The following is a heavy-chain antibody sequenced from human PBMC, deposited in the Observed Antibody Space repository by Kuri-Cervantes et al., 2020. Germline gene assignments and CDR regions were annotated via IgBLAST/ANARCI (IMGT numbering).Heavy chain of an antibody. D-gene: IGHD3-3*01. CDR3: ASAGYDFWSGYTDY. V-gene: IGHV4-30-2*05. CDR1: GGSISSGGYS. J-gene: IGHJ4*02. Sequence: SQTLSLTCAVSGGSISSGGYSWSWIRQPPGKGLEWIGYIYHSGSTYYNPSLKSRVTISVDTSKNQFSLKLSSVTAADTAVYYCASAGYDFWSGYTDYWGQGTLVTVSS. CDR2: IYHSGST.